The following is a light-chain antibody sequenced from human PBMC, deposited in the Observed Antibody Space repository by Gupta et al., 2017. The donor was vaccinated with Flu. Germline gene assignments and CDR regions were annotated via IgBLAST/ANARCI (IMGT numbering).Light chain of an antibody. CDR2: EVF. V-gene: IGKV2D-29*01. J-gene: IGKJ1*01. Sequence: ISCKSSQSLLNSDGKTNLYWYLQKAGQPPQMVIYEVFNRFSGVPDRISGSGSGTDFTLKISRVEAEDVGVYYCMQSIQVPWTFGQGTKVEIK. CDR3: MQSIQVPWT. CDR1: QSLLNSDGKTN.